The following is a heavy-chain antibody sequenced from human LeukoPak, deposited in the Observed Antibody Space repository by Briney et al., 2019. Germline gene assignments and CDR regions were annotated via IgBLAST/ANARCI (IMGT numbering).Heavy chain of an antibody. V-gene: IGHV1-69*02. CDR3: ARGPPRKYYYDSSGYLFDY. Sequence: GASVKVSCKASGGTFSSYTISWVRQAPGQGLEWMGRIIPILGIANYAQKFQGRVTITADKSTSTAYMELSSLRSEDTAVYYCARGPPRKYYYDSSGYLFDYWGQGTLVTVSS. CDR2: IIPILGIA. D-gene: IGHD3-22*01. J-gene: IGHJ4*02. CDR1: GGTFSSYT.